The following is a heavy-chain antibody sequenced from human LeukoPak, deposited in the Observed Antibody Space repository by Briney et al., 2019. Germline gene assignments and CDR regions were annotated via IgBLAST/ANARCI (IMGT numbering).Heavy chain of an antibody. Sequence: AASVKVSCKASGYTFTSYYMHWVRQAPGQGLEWMGIINPSGGSTSYAQKFQGRVTMTRDTSTSTVYMELSSLRSEDTAVYYCARDLGYGSGRVRPHFDYWGQGTLVTVSS. CDR1: GYTFTSYY. V-gene: IGHV1-46*01. J-gene: IGHJ4*02. CDR2: INPSGGST. D-gene: IGHD3-10*01. CDR3: ARDLGYGSGRVRPHFDY.